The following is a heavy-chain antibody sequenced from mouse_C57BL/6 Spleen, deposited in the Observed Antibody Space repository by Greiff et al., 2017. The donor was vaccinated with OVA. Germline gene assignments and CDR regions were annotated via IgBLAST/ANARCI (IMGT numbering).Heavy chain of an antibody. CDR2: IYPRSGNT. CDR1: GYTFTSYG. D-gene: IGHD2-3*01. Sequence: QVQLKESGAELARPGASVKLSCKASGYTFTSYGISWVKQRTGQGLEWIGEIYPRSGNTYYNEKFKGKATLTADKSSSTAYMELRSLTSEDSAVYFCARSLDDGYPPHYFDYWGQGTTLTVSS. CDR3: ARSLDDGYPPHYFDY. V-gene: IGHV1-81*01. J-gene: IGHJ2*01.